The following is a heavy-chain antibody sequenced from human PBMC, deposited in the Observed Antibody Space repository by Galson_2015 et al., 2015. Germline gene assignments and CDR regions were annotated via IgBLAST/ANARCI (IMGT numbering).Heavy chain of an antibody. CDR2: VDPADGQT. D-gene: IGHD3-16*01. Sequence: VKVSCKVSGYTFSEYYIHWVQQAPGKGLAWMGLVDPADGQTIYAEDFQGRVTISASAGTGYMESSSLRSDDTAVYYCATGGGPLDFWGQGTLVTVSS. V-gene: IGHV1-69-2*01. CDR1: GYTFSEYY. J-gene: IGHJ4*02. CDR3: ATGGGPLDF.